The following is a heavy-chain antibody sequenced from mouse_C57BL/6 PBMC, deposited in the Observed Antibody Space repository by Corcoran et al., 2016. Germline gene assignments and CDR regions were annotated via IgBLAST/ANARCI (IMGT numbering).Heavy chain of an antibody. Sequence: EVQLQQSGPELVKPGASVKISCKASGYTFTDYYMNWVKQTHGKSLEWIGDINPNNGGTSYNQKFKGKATLTVDKSSSTAYMGLRSLTSEDSADYYCARSAQYYFDYWGQGTTLTVSS. CDR3: ARSAQYYFDY. CDR2: INPNNGGT. J-gene: IGHJ2*01. V-gene: IGHV1-26*01. CDR1: GYTFTDYY.